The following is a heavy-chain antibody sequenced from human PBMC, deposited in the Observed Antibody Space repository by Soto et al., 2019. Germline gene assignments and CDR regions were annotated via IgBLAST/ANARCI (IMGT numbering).Heavy chain of an antibody. D-gene: IGHD1-1*01. J-gene: IGHJ5*02. CDR1: GFTFSSYG. CDR3: ARESAERTNGFDP. CDR2: IWYDGSNK. V-gene: IGHV3-33*01. Sequence: QVQLVESGGGVVQPGRSLRLSCAASGFTFSSYGMHWVRQAPGKGLEWVAVIWYDGSNKYYADSVKGRFTISRDNSKNTLYLQMKSREAEDTAVYYCARESAERTNGFDPWGQGTLVTVSS.